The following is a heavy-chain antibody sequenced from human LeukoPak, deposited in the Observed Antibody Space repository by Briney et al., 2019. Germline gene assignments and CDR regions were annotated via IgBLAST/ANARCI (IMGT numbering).Heavy chain of an antibody. J-gene: IGHJ4*02. Sequence: SVKVSCKASGGTFSSYTISWVRQAPGQGLEWMGRIIPILGIANYAQKFQGRVTITADKSTSTAYMELSSLRSEDTAVYYCARDSAIFGVVSHFDYWGQGTLVTASS. V-gene: IGHV1-69*04. CDR3: ARDSAIFGVVSHFDY. CDR1: GGTFSSYT. CDR2: IIPILGIA. D-gene: IGHD3-3*01.